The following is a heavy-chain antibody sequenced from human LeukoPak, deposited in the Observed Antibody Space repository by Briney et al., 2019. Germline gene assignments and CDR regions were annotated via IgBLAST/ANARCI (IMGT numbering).Heavy chain of an antibody. CDR1: GGSISSGGYY. CDR2: IYGGEIT. CDR3: VRAGDSADFDY. D-gene: IGHD5-12*01. V-gene: IGHV4-31*03. Sequence: SETLSLTCTVSGGSISSGGYYWSWIRQHPGKGLEWIGYIYGGEITFYNSSLKSRVTISADTSRNQFSLKLNSVTAADTAVYYCVRAGDSADFDYWGQGTLVTVSS. J-gene: IGHJ4*02.